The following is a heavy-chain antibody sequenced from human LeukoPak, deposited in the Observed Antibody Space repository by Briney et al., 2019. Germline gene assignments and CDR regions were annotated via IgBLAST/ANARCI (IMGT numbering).Heavy chain of an antibody. CDR3: ARDSDGETTSYDY. CDR2: ISSSGSTI. J-gene: IGHJ4*02. D-gene: IGHD1-7*01. V-gene: IGHV3-48*03. Sequence: PGGSLRLSCAASGFTFSSYEMNWVRQAPGKGLEWVSYISSSGSTIYYADSVKGRFTISRDNAKDSLYLQMNSLRAEDTAVYYCARDSDGETTSYDYWGQGTLVTVSS. CDR1: GFTFSSYE.